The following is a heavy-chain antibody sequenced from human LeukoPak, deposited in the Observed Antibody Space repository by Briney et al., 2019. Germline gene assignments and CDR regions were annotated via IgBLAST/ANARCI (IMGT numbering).Heavy chain of an antibody. Sequence: SETLSLTCTVSGDSISSNTYYWGWIRQPPGKGLEWIGSMSYTASPSYSPSLESRATISIDTSKNSFSLKLSSVTAADTAVYYCARGGAVAIAVWGQGTLVTVSS. CDR3: ARGGAVAIAV. CDR2: MSYTASP. D-gene: IGHD6-19*01. V-gene: IGHV4-39*02. J-gene: IGHJ4*02. CDR1: GDSISSNTYY.